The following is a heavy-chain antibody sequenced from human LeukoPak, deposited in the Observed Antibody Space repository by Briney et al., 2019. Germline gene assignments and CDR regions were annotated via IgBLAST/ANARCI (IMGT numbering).Heavy chain of an antibody. CDR1: GFIFSSYA. Sequence: PGGSLRLSCAASGFIFSSYAMSWVRQAPGKGLEWVSTISGSGGSTYYADSMKGRFTISRDNSKNTVYLQMNSLRAEDTAVYYCAKDRSCINDVWHGDFDYWGQGTLVTVSS. D-gene: IGHD2-8*01. J-gene: IGHJ4*02. CDR3: AKDRSCINDVWHGDFDY. CDR2: ISGSGGST. V-gene: IGHV3-23*01.